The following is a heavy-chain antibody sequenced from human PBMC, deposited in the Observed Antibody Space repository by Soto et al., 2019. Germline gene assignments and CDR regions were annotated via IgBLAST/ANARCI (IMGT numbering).Heavy chain of an antibody. Sequence: GGSLRLSCAASGFTFSSYAIHWVRQAPGKGLEWVAVISFDGSNKYYADSMKGRFTISRDNSKSTLYLHMNSLRAEDTAVYYCAKDRNLYCSGGSCYPLFDYWGQGTLVTVSS. CDR3: AKDRNLYCSGGSCYPLFDY. CDR2: ISFDGSNK. J-gene: IGHJ4*02. CDR1: GFTFSSYA. V-gene: IGHV3-30-3*01. D-gene: IGHD2-15*01.